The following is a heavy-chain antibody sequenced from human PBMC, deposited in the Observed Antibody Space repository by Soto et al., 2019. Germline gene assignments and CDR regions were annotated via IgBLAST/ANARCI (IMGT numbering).Heavy chain of an antibody. V-gene: IGHV4-39*01. D-gene: IGHD2-2*01. CDR1: GGPISSSSYY. CDR3: ARHADIVVVPAAMLGWFDP. Sequence: QLQLQESGPGLVKPSETLSLTCTVSGGPISSSSYYWGWIRQPPGKGLEWIGSIYYSGSTYYNPSLKSRVTISVDTSKNQFSLKLSSVTAADTAVYYCARHADIVVVPAAMLGWFDPWGQGTLVTVSS. J-gene: IGHJ5*02. CDR2: IYYSGST.